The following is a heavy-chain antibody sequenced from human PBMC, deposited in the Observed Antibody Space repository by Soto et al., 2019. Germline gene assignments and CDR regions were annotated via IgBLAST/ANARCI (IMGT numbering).Heavy chain of an antibody. CDR3: AREELSSSWYAFDI. V-gene: IGHV1-2*04. J-gene: IGHJ3*02. Sequence: QVQLVQSGAEVKKPGASVKVSCKASGYTFTGYYMHWVRQAPGQGLEWMGWINPNSGGTNYAQKFQGWVTMTRDTSISTAYMALSRLRSDDTAVYYCAREELSSSWYAFDIWGQGTMVTVSS. D-gene: IGHD6-13*01. CDR1: GYTFTGYY. CDR2: INPNSGGT.